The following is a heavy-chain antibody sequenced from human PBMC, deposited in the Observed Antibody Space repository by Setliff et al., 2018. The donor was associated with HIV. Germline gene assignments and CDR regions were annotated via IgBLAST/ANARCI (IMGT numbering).Heavy chain of an antibody. J-gene: IGHJ3*02. CDR2: VSPFDDGT. CDR3: ASAGAWQRNALDI. CDR1: GYYFNIDY. D-gene: IGHD5-12*01. V-gene: IGHV1-46*02. Sequence: GASVKVSCKTFGYYFNIDYMHWVRQAPGQGLEWMAMVSPFDDGTNYAQKFQGRVTMTRATSTSTVYMELSSLRSEDTAGYYCASAGAWQRNALDIWGQGTMVTVSS.